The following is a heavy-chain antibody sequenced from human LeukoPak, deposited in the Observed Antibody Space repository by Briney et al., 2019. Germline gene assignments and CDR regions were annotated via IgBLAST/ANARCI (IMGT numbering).Heavy chain of an antibody. CDR2: IIPIFGTA. D-gene: IGHD3-22*01. CDR3: AREASYYYDSSGYPNWFDR. CDR1: GGTFSSYA. V-gene: IGHV1-69*13. Sequence: SVKVSCKASGGTFSSYAISWVRQAPGQGLEWMGGIIPIFGTANYAQKFQGRVTITADESTSTAYMELSSLRSEDTAVYYCAREASYYYDSSGYPNWFDRWGQGTLVTVSS. J-gene: IGHJ5*02.